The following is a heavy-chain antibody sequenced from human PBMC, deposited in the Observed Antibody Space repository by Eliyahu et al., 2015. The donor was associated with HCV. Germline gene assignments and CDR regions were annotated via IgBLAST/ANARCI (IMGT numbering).Heavy chain of an antibody. D-gene: IGHD5-18*01. CDR1: GYTFTSYG. V-gene: IGHV1-18*01. J-gene: IGHJ4*02. Sequence: QVQLVQSGAEVKKPGASVKVSXXASGYTFTSYGISWVRQAPGQGLEWMGWIRAYNGNTNXAQKLQGRVTMTTDTSTSTAYMELRSLRSDDTAVYYCARDRRSSDTAMADYWGQGTLVTVSS. CDR2: IRAYNGNT. CDR3: ARDRRSSDTAMADY.